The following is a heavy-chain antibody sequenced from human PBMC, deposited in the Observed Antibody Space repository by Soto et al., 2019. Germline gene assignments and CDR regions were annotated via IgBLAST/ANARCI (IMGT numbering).Heavy chain of an antibody. V-gene: IGHV1-69*06. Sequence: QVQLVQSGAEVKKPGSSVKVSCKSSGGTFSSYAISWVRQAPGQGLEWMGGIVPIFDTADYAQRFQGRVTITADKSTSTAYMELSSLRFEDTDVYYCARGGGGYCSSTSCYRSMDVWGQGTTVTVSS. CDR2: IVPIFDTA. CDR3: ARGGGGYCSSTSCYRSMDV. D-gene: IGHD2-2*01. J-gene: IGHJ6*02. CDR1: GGTFSSYA.